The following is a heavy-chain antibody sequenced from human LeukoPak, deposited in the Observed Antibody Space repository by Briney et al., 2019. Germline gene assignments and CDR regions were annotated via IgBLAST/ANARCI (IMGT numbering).Heavy chain of an antibody. Sequence: ASVKVSCKASGGTFSSYAISWVRQAHGQGLEWMGGIIPIFGTANYAQKFQGRVTITTDESTSTAYMELSSLRSEDTAVYYCARSPTYYYDSSGYYYVGWGQGTLVTVSS. CDR1: GGTFSSYA. J-gene: IGHJ4*02. D-gene: IGHD3-22*01. CDR3: ARSPTYYYDSSGYYYVG. V-gene: IGHV1-69*05. CDR2: IIPIFGTA.